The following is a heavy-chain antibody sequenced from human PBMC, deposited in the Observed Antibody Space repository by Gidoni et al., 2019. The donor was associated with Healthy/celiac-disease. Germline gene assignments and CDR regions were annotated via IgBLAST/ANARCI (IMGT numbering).Heavy chain of an antibody. CDR3: ATGRGDSSGLSPWGDPKRMDV. CDR2: FDPEDGET. J-gene: IGHJ6*02. CDR1: GYTLPELS. V-gene: IGHV1-24*01. Sequence: QVQLVQSGAEVKKPGASVKVSCKVSGYTLPELSMPWGRQAPGKGLEWMGGFDPEDGETIYAQKFQGRVTMTEDTSTDTAYTELSSLRSEDTAVYYCATGRGDSSGLSPWGDPKRMDVWGQGTTVTVSS. D-gene: IGHD3-22*01.